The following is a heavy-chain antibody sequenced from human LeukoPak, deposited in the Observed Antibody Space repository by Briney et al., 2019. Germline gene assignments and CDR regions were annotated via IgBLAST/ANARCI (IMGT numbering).Heavy chain of an antibody. V-gene: IGHV4-4*07. Sequence: SETLSLTCTVSGGSISSYYWSWIRQPAGKGLEWIGRIYTSGSTNYNPSLKSRVTMSVDTSKNQFSLKLSSVTAADMAVYYCARDGSNYDFWSGYYMRFGYFDYWGQGTLVTVSS. J-gene: IGHJ4*02. D-gene: IGHD3-3*01. CDR2: IYTSGST. CDR1: GGSISSYY. CDR3: ARDGSNYDFWSGYYMRFGYFDY.